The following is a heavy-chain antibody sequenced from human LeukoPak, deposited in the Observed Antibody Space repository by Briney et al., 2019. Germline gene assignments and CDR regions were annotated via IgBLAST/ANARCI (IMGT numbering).Heavy chain of an antibody. J-gene: IGHJ6*03. CDR3: ASTRIAARRLVRYYMDV. CDR1: GGSISSYY. V-gene: IGHV4-59*07. D-gene: IGHD6-6*01. CDR2: IYYSGST. Sequence: SDPQSLPCTVSGGSISSYYWSWLREPPGEALEGFGYIYYSGSTNFTRSLKSRVTISVDTSKNQFSLKLSSVTAADTAVYYCASTRIAARRLVRYYMDVWGKGTTVTVSS.